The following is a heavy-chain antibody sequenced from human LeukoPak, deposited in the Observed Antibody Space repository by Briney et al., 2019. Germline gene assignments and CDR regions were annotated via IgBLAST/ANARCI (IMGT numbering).Heavy chain of an antibody. V-gene: IGHV3-21*04. J-gene: IGHJ4*02. Sequence: GGSLRLSCAASGFTFSSYSMNWVRQAPGKGLEWVSSISSSGSFIYYADSVKGRLTTSRDNSKNTLYLQMNSLRAEDTAVYYCAKDRDPRFGELLLFDYWGQGTLVTVSS. CDR2: ISSSGSFI. CDR3: AKDRDPRFGELLLFDY. CDR1: GFTFSSYS. D-gene: IGHD3-10*01.